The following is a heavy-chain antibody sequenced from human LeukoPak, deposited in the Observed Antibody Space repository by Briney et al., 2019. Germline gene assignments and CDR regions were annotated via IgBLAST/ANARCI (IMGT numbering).Heavy chain of an antibody. J-gene: IGHJ4*02. D-gene: IGHD1-26*01. V-gene: IGHV3-23*01. CDR3: AKKGATTGDFDY. CDR1: GFTFSNFL. CDR2: ISGSGGDT. Sequence: GGSLRLFCAASGFTFSNFLMTWVHQAPGKGPEWVSAISGSGGDTYYADSVKGRFTISRDNSKNTLYLQMNSLRAEDTAVYYCAKKGATTGDFDYWGQGTLVTVSS.